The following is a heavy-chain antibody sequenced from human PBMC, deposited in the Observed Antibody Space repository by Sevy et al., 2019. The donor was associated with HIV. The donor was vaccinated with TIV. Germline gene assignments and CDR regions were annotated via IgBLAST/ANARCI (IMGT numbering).Heavy chain of an antibody. Sequence: GGCLRLSCAVSGFNFNIYSMSWVRQAPGKGLEWVSTLSFGCGKINYADSVKVRFIISRDDSKNTLYLQMNSLRAEDTAVYFCAREGCTRPHDYWGQGTLVTVSS. CDR3: AREGCTRPHDY. CDR1: GFNFNIYS. V-gene: IGHV3-23*01. D-gene: IGHD2-8*01. J-gene: IGHJ4*02. CDR2: LSFGCGKI.